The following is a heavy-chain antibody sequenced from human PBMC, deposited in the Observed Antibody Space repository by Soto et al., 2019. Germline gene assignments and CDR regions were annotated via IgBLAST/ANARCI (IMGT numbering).Heavy chain of an antibody. V-gene: IGHV3-21*01. CDR2: ISSSSSYI. D-gene: IGHD2-15*01. J-gene: IGHJ4*02. CDR1: GFTCRSYS. Sequence: AGLPQRLSCAASGFTCRSYSMNWVRQAPGKGLEWVSSISSSSSYIYYADSVKGRFTISRDNAKNSLYLQMNSLRAEDTAVYYYARDLSQGYCSGGSCKKYSDYWGQGTLVTVSS. CDR3: ARDLSQGYCSGGSCKKYSDY.